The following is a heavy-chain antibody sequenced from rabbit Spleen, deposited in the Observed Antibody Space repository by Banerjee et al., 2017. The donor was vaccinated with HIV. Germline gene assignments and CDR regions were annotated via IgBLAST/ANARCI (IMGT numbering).Heavy chain of an antibody. CDR2: IDPVFGST. Sequence: QSLEESGGDLVKPGASLTLTCTASGFSFIAGYYMCWVRQAPGKGLEWIGYIDPVFGSTYYASWVNGRFTISSHNAQNTVSLQMTSLTAADTATYFCARNYVNAFDPWGQGTLVTVS. CDR1: GFSFIAGYY. D-gene: IGHD1-1*01. CDR3: ARNYVNAFDP. V-gene: IGHV1S40*01. J-gene: IGHJ2*01.